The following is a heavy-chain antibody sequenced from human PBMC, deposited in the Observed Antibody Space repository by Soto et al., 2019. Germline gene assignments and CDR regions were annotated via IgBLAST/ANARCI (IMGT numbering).Heavy chain of an antibody. V-gene: IGHV3-23*01. J-gene: IGHJ3*02. CDR1: RFTFSSYA. CDR3: AKDPWGTVTGAFDI. Sequence: EVQLLESGGGLVQPGGSLRLSCAASRFTFSSYAMSWVRQAPGKGLEWVSTITNSGRSTYYADSVKGRFTISRDNSKSTAYLDMNSLRAEDTAIYYCAKDPWGTVTGAFDIRGQGTMVTVSS. CDR2: ITNSGRST. D-gene: IGHD4-17*01.